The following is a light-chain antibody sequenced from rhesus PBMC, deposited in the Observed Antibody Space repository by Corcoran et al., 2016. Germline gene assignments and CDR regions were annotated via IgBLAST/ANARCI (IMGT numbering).Light chain of an antibody. Sequence: QAAPTQSPSVSGSPGQSVTISCNGTSSDIGGYNRVSWYQQHPGKAPKLMIYEVSQRPSGVSDRFSGSKSGNTASLTVYGPPAEDEANYYCCSYVSSTTIFGAGTRLTVL. CDR1: SSDIGGYNR. V-gene: IGLV2-13*03. CDR2: EVS. CDR3: CSYVSSTTI. J-gene: IGLJ1*01.